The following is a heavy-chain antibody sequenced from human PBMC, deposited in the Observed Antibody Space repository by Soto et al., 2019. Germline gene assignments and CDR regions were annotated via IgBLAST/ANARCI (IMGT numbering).Heavy chain of an antibody. J-gene: IGHJ4*02. D-gene: IGHD5-18*01. CDR1: GGSISSSSYY. CDR3: ARAPEYTAMGTNSDY. Sequence: QLQLQESGPGLVKPSETLSLTCTVSGGSISSSSYYWGWIRQPPGKGLEWIGSIYYSGSTYYNPSLKSRVTISVDTSKNQFSLKLSSVTAADTAVYYCARAPEYTAMGTNSDYWGQGTLVTVSS. V-gene: IGHV4-39*01. CDR2: IYYSGST.